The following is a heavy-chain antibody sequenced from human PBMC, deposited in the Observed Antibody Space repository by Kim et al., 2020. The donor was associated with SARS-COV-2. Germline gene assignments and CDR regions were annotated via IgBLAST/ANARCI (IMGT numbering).Heavy chain of an antibody. J-gene: IGHJ6*02. CDR3: AKDLETYCSGGSCYYYYGMDV. CDR1: GFTFSSYG. CDR2: ISYDGSNK. V-gene: IGHV3-30*18. Sequence: GGSLRLSCAASGFTFSSYGMHWVRQAPGKGLEWVAVISYDGSNKYYADSVKGRFTISRDNSKNTLYLQMNSLRAEDTAVYYCAKDLETYCSGGSCYYYYGMDVWGLGTTVSVSS. D-gene: IGHD2-15*01.